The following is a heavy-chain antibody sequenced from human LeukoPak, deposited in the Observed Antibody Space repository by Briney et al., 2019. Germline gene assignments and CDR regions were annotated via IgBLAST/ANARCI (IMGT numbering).Heavy chain of an antibody. Sequence: PSETLSLTCAVYGGSFSGYYWSWIRQPPGKGLEWIGEINHSGSTNYNPSLKSRVTISVDTSKNQFSLKLSSVTAADTAVYYCARGRVGYYGSGTYGFDPWGQGTLVTVSS. V-gene: IGHV4-34*01. J-gene: IGHJ5*02. CDR1: GGSFSGYY. D-gene: IGHD3-10*01. CDR3: ARGRVGYYGSGTYGFDP. CDR2: INHSGST.